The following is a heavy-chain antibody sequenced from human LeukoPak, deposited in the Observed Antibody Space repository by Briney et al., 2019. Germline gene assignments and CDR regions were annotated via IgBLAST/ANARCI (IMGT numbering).Heavy chain of an antibody. CDR2: ISWDGGST. V-gene: IGHV3-43D*03. Sequence: PGGSLRLSCAASGFTFDDYAMHWVRQAPGKGLEWVSLISWDGGSTYYADSVKGRFTISRDNSKNSLYLQMNSLRAEDTALYYCAKERDSSGSTLDYWGQGTLVTVSS. D-gene: IGHD3-22*01. J-gene: IGHJ4*02. CDR1: GFTFDDYA. CDR3: AKERDSSGSTLDY.